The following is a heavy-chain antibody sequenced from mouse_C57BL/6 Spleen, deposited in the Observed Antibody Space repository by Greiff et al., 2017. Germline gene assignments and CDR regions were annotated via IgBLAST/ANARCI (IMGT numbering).Heavy chain of an antibody. Sequence: QVQLQQSGAELVRPGASVTLSCKASGYTFTDYEMHWVKQTPVHGLEWIGAIDPETGGTAYNQKFKGKAILTADKSSSTAYMELRSLTSEDSAVYYCTRCGYYVRYFDYWGQGTTLTVSS. V-gene: IGHV1-15*01. D-gene: IGHD2-3*01. CDR2: IDPETGGT. CDR3: TRCGYYVRYFDY. CDR1: GYTFTDYE. J-gene: IGHJ2*01.